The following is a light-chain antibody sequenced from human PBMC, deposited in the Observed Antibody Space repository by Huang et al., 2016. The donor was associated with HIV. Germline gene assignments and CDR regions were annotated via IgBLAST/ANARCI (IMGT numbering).Light chain of an antibody. CDR3: QQHDSWLT. CDR1: QSITNH. Sequence: IVLTQSPATLSWYLGERVTLSCRASQSITNHLAWYQQRPGQAPRLLIYDASTRVAGGPARCSGSGSGTDFTLTISSLEPEDFALYYCQQHDSWLTFGGGTKVEV. J-gene: IGKJ4*01. CDR2: DAS. V-gene: IGKV3-11*01.